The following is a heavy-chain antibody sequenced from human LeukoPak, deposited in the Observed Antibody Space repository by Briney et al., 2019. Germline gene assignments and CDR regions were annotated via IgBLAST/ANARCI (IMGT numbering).Heavy chain of an antibody. CDR3: ARSVPDYTRFDY. D-gene: IGHD4-11*01. CDR1: GFTFSTYT. Sequence: GGSLRLSCVASGFTFSTYTMNWIRQAPGKGLEWVSAISGSGGSTYYADSVKGRFTISRDNSKNTLYLQMISLRAEDTAVYYCARSVPDYTRFDYWGQGALVTVSS. J-gene: IGHJ4*02. V-gene: IGHV3-23*01. CDR2: ISGSGGST.